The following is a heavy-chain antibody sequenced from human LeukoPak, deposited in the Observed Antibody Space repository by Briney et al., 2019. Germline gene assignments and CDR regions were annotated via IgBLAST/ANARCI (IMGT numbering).Heavy chain of an antibody. CDR3: AKAAYCTSTSCHFSGYAQRPLDS. D-gene: IGHD2-2*01. V-gene: IGHV3-30*18. Sequence: GGSLRLSCVASGFTFNTYGMHWVRQAPGKGLEGVAGISNDGSSKDYADSVKGRFTISRDKSKNTVYLQMNSLRVEDTPVYYCAKAAYCTSTSCHFSGYAQRPLDSWGQGTLVTVSS. CDR2: ISNDGSSK. CDR1: GFTFNTYG. J-gene: IGHJ4*02.